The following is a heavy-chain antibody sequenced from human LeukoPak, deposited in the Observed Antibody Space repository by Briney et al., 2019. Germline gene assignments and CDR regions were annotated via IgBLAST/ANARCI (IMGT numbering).Heavy chain of an antibody. V-gene: IGHV1-69*01. Sequence: ASVKVSCKASGGTFSSYAISWVRQAPGQGREWMGGTIPIFGTANYAQKFQGRVTITADESTSTAYMELSSLRSEDTAVYYCARDKSEYYGSGTQDAFDIWGQGTMVTVSS. CDR3: ARDKSEYYGSGTQDAFDI. CDR1: GGTFSSYA. J-gene: IGHJ3*02. CDR2: TIPIFGTA. D-gene: IGHD3-10*01.